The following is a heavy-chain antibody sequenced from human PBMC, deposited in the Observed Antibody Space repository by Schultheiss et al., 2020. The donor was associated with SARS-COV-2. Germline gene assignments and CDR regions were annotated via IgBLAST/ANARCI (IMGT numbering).Heavy chain of an antibody. V-gene: IGHV1-18*01. CDR2: ISAYNGNT. CDR3: ATCAKVTSGPFYFDY. CDR1: GYTFTSYE. Sequence: ASVKVSCKASGYTFTSYEINWVRQAPGQGLEWMGWISAYNGNTNYAQKLQGRVTMTTDTSTSTAYMELRSLRSEDTAVYYCATCAKVTSGPFYFDYWGQGTLVTVSS. D-gene: IGHD1-26*01. J-gene: IGHJ4*02.